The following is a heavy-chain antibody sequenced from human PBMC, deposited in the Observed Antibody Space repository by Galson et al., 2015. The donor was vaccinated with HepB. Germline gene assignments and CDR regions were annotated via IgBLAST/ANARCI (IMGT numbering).Heavy chain of an antibody. V-gene: IGHV4-59*12. CDR1: GGSISSYY. J-gene: IGHJ6*02. CDR3: ARVVVRGGSYYGLDV. CDR2: IYYSGST. D-gene: IGHD3-10*01. Sequence: DTLSLTCTVSGGSISSYYWSWIRQPPGKGLEWIGYIYYSGSTNYNPSLKSRVTISVDTSKNQFSLKLSSVTAADTAVYYCARVVVRGGSYYGLDVWGQGTTVTVSS.